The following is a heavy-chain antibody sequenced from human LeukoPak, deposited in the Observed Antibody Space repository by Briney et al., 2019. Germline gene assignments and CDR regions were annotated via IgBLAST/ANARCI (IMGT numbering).Heavy chain of an antibody. Sequence: ASVKVSCKASGGTFSSYAISWVRQAPGQGLEWMGRIIPILGIANYAQKFQGRVTITADKSTSTAYMELSSLRSEDTAVYYCARDGPYCDFWSGSDRDYWGQGTLVTVSS. V-gene: IGHV1-69*04. D-gene: IGHD3-3*01. CDR2: IIPILGIA. CDR3: ARDGPYCDFWSGSDRDY. CDR1: GGTFSSYA. J-gene: IGHJ4*02.